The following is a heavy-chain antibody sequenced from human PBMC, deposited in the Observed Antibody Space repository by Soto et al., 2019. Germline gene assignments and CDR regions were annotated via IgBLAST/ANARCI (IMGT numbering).Heavy chain of an antibody. D-gene: IGHD3-10*01. J-gene: IGHJ6*02. V-gene: IGHV4-59*01. CDR2: IYYSGST. CDR1: GGSISSYY. CDR3: ARSYYGSVSYLLYYYYGMDV. Sequence: SETLSLTCTVSGGSISSYYWSWIRQPPGKGLEWIGYIYYSGSTNYNPSLKSRVTISVGTSKNQFSLKLSSVTAADTAVYYCARSYYGSVSYLLYYYYGMDVWGQGTTVTVSS.